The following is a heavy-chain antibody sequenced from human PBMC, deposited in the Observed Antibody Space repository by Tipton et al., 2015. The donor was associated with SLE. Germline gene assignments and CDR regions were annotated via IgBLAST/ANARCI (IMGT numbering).Heavy chain of an antibody. Sequence: SLRLSCAASGFRFSDHSMNWVRQAPGKGLEWISYISRSSNIIYYAESVKGRFTISRDNAKNSVFLEMNSLRAEDTAVYYCASRMSLDQWGQGTLTTVSS. CDR2: ISRSSNII. V-gene: IGHV3-48*01. CDR3: ASRMSLDQ. J-gene: IGHJ4*02. CDR1: GFRFSDHS.